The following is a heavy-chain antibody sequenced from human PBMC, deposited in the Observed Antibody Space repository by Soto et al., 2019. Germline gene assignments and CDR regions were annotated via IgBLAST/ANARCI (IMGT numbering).Heavy chain of an antibody. CDR1: GCSVSSDSYY. D-gene: IGHD3-16*02. CDR3: SKPASYRAPIDY. J-gene: IGHJ4*02. V-gene: IGHV4-61*01. CDR2: IYYSGIT. Sequence: TEPLSLSCTVSGCSVSSDSYYWSWMRQRPGKELEWIGYIYYSGITNYNPSLKSRVTISVDTSKNQFSLKLSSVAAADMDAYYCSKPASYRAPIDYWGQGTLVTVSS.